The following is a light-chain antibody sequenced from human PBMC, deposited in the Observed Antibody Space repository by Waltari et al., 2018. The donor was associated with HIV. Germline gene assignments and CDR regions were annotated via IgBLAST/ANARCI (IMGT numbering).Light chain of an antibody. V-gene: IGLV10-54*04. CDR2: RGN. J-gene: IGLJ3*02. CDR1: KNNVGFQG. Sequence: QAGLTQPASVSKALKQTATLTCTGDKNNVGFQGVACLKHHRGRPPKPLSHRGNHRPSGVPDRFAASTSGNTVSLNITGLQADDEADYFCSSWDTRLNGWVFGGGTHLTVL. CDR3: SSWDTRLNGWV.